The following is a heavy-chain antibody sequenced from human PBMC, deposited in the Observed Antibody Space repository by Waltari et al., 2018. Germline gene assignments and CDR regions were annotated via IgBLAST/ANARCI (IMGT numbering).Heavy chain of an antibody. CDR3: ARLRWFLEWLLFDY. D-gene: IGHD3-3*01. Sequence: QVQLQESGPGLVKPSETLSLTCTVSGGSISSYYWSWIRQPPGKGLEWIGYIYYSGSTNYNPSLKSRVTISVDTSKNQFSLKLSSVTAADTAVYYCARLRWFLEWLLFDYWGQGTLVTVSS. CDR2: IYYSGST. J-gene: IGHJ4*02. V-gene: IGHV4-59*08. CDR1: GGSISSYY.